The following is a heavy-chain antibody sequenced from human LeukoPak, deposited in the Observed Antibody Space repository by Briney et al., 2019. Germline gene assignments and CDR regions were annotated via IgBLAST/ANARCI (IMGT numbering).Heavy chain of an antibody. V-gene: IGHV1-69*04. CDR1: GCTFTIYG. CDR2: IIPILGIA. D-gene: IGHD3-22*01. J-gene: IGHJ4*02. Sequence: ASVKVSCKASGCTFTIYGISWVRHAPGQGLEWMGRIIPILGIANYAQKFQGRVTITADKSTSTAYMELSSLRSEDTAVYYCARAMIFRSGEDYWGQGTLVTVSS. CDR3: ARAMIFRSGEDY.